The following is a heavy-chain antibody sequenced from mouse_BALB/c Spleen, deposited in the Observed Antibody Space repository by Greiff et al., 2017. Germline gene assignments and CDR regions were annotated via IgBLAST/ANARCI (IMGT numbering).Heavy chain of an antibody. CDR3: ARHNRYAWFAY. J-gene: IGHJ3*01. V-gene: IGHV5-12-1*01. CDR2: ISSGGGST. Sequence: EVHLVESGGGLVKPGGSLKLSCAASGFAFSSYDMSWVRQTPEKRLEWVAYISSGGGSTYYPDTVKGRFTISRDNAKNTLYLQMSSLKSEDTAMYYCARHNRYAWFAYWGQGTLVTVSA. CDR1: GFAFSSYD. D-gene: IGHD2-14*01.